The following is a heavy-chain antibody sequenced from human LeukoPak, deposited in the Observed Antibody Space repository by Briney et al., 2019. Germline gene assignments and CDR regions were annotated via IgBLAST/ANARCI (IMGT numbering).Heavy chain of an antibody. D-gene: IGHD3-3*01. V-gene: IGHV1-2*02. CDR3: ARGPFWCGYLFDY. J-gene: IGHJ4*02. CDR2: INPNSGGT. Sequence: ASVKVSCKASGYTFTGYYMHWVRQAPGQGLEWMGWINPNSGGTNYAQKFQGRVAMTRDTSISTAYMELSRLRSDDTAVYYCARGPFWCGYLFDYWGQGTLVTVSS. CDR1: GYTFTGYY.